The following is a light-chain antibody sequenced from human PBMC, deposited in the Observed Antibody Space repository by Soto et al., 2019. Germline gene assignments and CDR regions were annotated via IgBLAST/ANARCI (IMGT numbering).Light chain of an antibody. CDR2: AAS. V-gene: IGKV3-20*01. CDR3: QQYGSSPPWT. J-gene: IGKJ1*01. Sequence: EIVLTQSPGTLSLSPGERATLSCRASHSVSSSYLAWYQQKPGQAPRLLIYAASNRATGIPDRFSGSASGTDFTLTISRLEPEDFAVYYCQQYGSSPPWTFAQGTKVEIK. CDR1: HSVSSSY.